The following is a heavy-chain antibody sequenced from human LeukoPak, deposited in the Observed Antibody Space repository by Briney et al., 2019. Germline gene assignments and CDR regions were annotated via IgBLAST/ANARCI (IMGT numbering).Heavy chain of an antibody. CDR3: AKDRLGGGYGFDLRTY. D-gene: IGHD5-18*01. CDR2: IRYDGSNK. CDR1: GYTFTSYG. Sequence: SCKASGYTFTSYGMHWVRQAPGKGLEWVTFIRYDGSNKYYADSVKGRFTISRDNSKNTLYLQMNSLRAEDTAMYYCAKDRLGGGYGFDLRTYGGRGPLATVPS. J-gene: IGHJ4*02. V-gene: IGHV3-30*02.